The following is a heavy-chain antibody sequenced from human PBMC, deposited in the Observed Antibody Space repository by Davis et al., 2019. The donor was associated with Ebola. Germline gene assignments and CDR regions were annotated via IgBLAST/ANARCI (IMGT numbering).Heavy chain of an antibody. Sequence: GALRLSCAASGFTFSSYAMSWVRQAPGKGLEWVSAISGSGGSTYYADSVKGRFTISRDNSKNTLYLQMNSLRAEDTAVYYCAKDGSDGVGTFYYYYYGMDVWGKGTTVTVSS. CDR1: GFTFSSYA. J-gene: IGHJ6*04. CDR2: ISGSGGST. V-gene: IGHV3-23*01. CDR3: AKDGSDGVGTFYYYYYGMDV. D-gene: IGHD3-16*01.